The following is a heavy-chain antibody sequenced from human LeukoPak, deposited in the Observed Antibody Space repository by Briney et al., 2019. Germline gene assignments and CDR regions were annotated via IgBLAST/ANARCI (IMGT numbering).Heavy chain of an antibody. CDR3: AKERDTAMVTIDY. J-gene: IGHJ4*02. Sequence: GGSLRLSCAASGFTFSSYGIHWVRQAPGKGLEWVAFIRYDGSNKYYSDSVKGRFTISRDNSKNTLYLQMNSLRAEDTAVYYCAKERDTAMVTIDYWGQGTLVTVSS. D-gene: IGHD5-18*01. CDR2: IRYDGSNK. CDR1: GFTFSSYG. V-gene: IGHV3-30*02.